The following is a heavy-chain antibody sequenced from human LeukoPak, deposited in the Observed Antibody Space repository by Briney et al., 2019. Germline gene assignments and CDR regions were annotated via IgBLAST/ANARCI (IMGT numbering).Heavy chain of an antibody. CDR1: GFTFNTYG. CDR2: ISYDGSKT. Sequence: GRSLRLSCAASGFTFNTYGMHWVRQAPGKGLEWVAVISYDGSKTYYAASVKGRFTISRDNSKNTLYLQMNSLRAEDTAVYYCARDFDDSSGYYYEGYFDYWGQGTLVTVSS. D-gene: IGHD3-22*01. J-gene: IGHJ4*02. CDR3: ARDFDDSSGYYYEGYFDY. V-gene: IGHV3-30*03.